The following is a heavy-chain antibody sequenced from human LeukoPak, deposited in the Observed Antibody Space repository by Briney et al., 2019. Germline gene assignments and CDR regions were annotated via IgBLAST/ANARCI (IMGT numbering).Heavy chain of an antibody. D-gene: IGHD3-22*01. J-gene: IGHJ4*02. CDR2: IIPIFGTA. CDR3: ARWFGGYYYDSSGYLDY. Sequence: SVKVSCKASGGTFSSYAISWVRQAPGQGLEWMGGIIPIFGTANYAQKFQGRVTITTDESTSTAYMELSSLRSEDTAVYYCARWFGGYYYDSSGYLDYWGQGTLVTVSS. CDR1: GGTFSSYA. V-gene: IGHV1-69*05.